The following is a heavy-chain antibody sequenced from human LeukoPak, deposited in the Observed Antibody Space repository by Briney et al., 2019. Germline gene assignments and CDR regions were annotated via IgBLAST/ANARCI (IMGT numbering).Heavy chain of an antibody. D-gene: IGHD1-26*01. CDR2: INPNSGGT. CDR1: GYTFTCYY. CDR3: AREWQVGATGFDY. Sequence: GASVKVSCKASGYTFTCYYMHWVRQAPGQGLEWMGWINPNSGGTNYAQKFQGRVTMTRDTSISTAYMELSRLRSDDTAVYYCAREWQVGATGFDYWGQGTLVTVSS. V-gene: IGHV1-2*02. J-gene: IGHJ4*02.